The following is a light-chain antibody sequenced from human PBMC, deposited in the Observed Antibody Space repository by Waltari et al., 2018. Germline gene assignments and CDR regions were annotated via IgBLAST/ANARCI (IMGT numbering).Light chain of an antibody. CDR2: RDN. V-gene: IGLV1-47*01. CDR1: RSNVGSNY. Sequence: QSVLTQPPSASGTPGQQVTISCSGGRSNVGSNYVNWYQHLPGSAPKLLFYRDNQRHSGVPARFSVSKSGTSASLSISDLRPEDEANYYCASWDFRLTVWVFGGGSRLTVL. J-gene: IGLJ3*02. CDR3: ASWDFRLTVWV.